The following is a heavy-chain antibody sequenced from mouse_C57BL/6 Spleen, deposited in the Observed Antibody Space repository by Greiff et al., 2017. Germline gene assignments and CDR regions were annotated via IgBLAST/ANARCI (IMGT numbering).Heavy chain of an antibody. J-gene: IGHJ3*01. CDR3: TTGQLRLPFAY. CDR1: GFNIKDDY. Sequence: EVQLQQSGAELVRPGASVKLSCTASGFNIKDDYMHWVKQRPEQGLEWIGWIDPENGDTEYASKFQGKATITADTSSNTAYLQISSLTSEDTAVYYCTTGQLRLPFAYWGQGTLVTVSA. CDR2: IDPENGDT. V-gene: IGHV14-4*01. D-gene: IGHD3-2*02.